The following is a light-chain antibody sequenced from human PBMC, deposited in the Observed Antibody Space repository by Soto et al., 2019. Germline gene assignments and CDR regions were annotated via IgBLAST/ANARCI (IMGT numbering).Light chain of an antibody. V-gene: IGKV3-20*01. CDR3: QQYNDFQYS. CDR1: QSVYNNY. J-gene: IGKJ2*01. Sequence: EIVLTQSPGSLSLSPGERATLSCRASQSVYNNYRAWYQHSPGQAPRVLIYGASTRAAGTPDRFSGSGSGTDFTLTITRLVPEDSATYFCQQYNDFQYSFGPGTKLDI. CDR2: GAS.